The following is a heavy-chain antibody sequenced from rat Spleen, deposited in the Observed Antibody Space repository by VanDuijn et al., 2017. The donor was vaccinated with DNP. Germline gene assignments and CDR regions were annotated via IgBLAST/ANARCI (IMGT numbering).Heavy chain of an antibody. CDR2: ITPSGDST. CDR1: GFTFSNYD. V-gene: IGHV5-25*01. CDR3: ATSSYFGYDYGFAY. D-gene: IGHD1-7*01. Sequence: EVQLVESGGGLVQPGRSLKLSCAASGFTFSNYDMAWVRQAPATGLEWVASITPSGDSTYYRDSVKGRFTVSRDNVKSSLYLQMDSLRSEDTATYYCATSSYFGYDYGFAYWGQGTLVTVSS. J-gene: IGHJ3*01.